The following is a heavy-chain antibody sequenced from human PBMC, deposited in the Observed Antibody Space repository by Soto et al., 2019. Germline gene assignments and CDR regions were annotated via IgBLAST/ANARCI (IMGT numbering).Heavy chain of an antibody. J-gene: IGHJ4*02. D-gene: IGHD5-12*01. CDR1: GGSVSSGGFS. Sequence: QLQLQESGSGLVKPPQTLSLTCAVSGGSVSSGGFSWSWIRQPPGKGLEWIGYIDHSGSTSYNPSLKSRVTISVDRSKNQFSLKVTSVTAAATAVYFCARVEGGYDFQTGYYFDYWGQGMLVTFSS. CDR3: ARVEGGYDFQTGYYFDY. V-gene: IGHV4-30-2*01. CDR2: IDHSGST.